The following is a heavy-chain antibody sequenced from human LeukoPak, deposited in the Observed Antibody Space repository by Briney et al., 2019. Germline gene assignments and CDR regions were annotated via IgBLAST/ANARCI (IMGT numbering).Heavy chain of an antibody. Sequence: GESLRLSCAASGFTFSSYSMNWVRQAPGKGLEWVSSISSSSSYIYYADSVKGRFTISRDNAKNSLYLQMNSLRAEDTAVYYCARGPFTPPYYYYYMDVWGKGTTVTVSS. D-gene: IGHD2-15*01. V-gene: IGHV3-21*01. CDR1: GFTFSSYS. CDR2: ISSSSSYI. CDR3: ARGPFTPPYYYYYMDV. J-gene: IGHJ6*03.